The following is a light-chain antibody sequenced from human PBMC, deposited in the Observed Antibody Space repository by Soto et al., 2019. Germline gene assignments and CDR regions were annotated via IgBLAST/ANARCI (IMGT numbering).Light chain of an antibody. CDR2: DAS. Sequence: EIVLTQSPATLSLSPGERATLSCRASQGVSSYLAWYQQKPGQAPRLLIYDASSRATGIPARFSGSGSGTDFTLTISSLEPEDFAVYYCQQRSNWPPWTFGQGTKA. V-gene: IGKV3-11*01. CDR1: QGVSSY. J-gene: IGKJ1*01. CDR3: QQRSNWPPWT.